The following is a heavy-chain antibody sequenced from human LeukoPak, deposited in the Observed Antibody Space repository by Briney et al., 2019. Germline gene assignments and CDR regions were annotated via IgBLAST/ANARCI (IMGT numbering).Heavy chain of an antibody. CDR1: GFSXXTYA. CDR2: ISDNSGRT. Sequence: SLRLSCXXSGFSXXTYAMSWVRQAPGKGLEWVSAISDNSGRTYYADSVKGRFTISRDNSKNTLFVQMNSLRAEDTAVYYCAREYDSSWPSWGQGTLVTVSS. D-gene: IGHD3-22*01. CDR3: AREYDSSWPS. V-gene: IGHV3-23*01. J-gene: IGHJ5*02.